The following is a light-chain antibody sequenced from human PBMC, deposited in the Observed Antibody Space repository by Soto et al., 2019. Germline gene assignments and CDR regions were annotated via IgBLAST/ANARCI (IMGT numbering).Light chain of an antibody. CDR3: QQSANWPLT. CDR1: QSVINY. J-gene: IGKJ4*01. V-gene: IGKV3-11*01. CDR2: DTS. Sequence: EIVLTQSPATLSLSPGERATLSCRASQSVINYLAWYQQKPGQAPRLLIYDTSNRATGIPARFSGSGSGTDFTLIISSLEPEDFAVYYCQQSANWPLTFGGGTKVEIK.